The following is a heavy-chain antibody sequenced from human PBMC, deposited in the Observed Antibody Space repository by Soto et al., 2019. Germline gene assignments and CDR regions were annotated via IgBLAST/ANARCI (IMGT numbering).Heavy chain of an antibody. CDR3: ARCITGFPFDY. CDR2: ISYDGSNK. V-gene: IGHV3-30-3*01. D-gene: IGHD1-20*01. J-gene: IGHJ4*02. Sequence: GGSLRLSCAASGFTFSRYAMHWVRQAPGKGLEWVAVISYDGSNKYYADSVKGRFTISRDNSKNTLYLQMNSLRAEDTAVYYCARCITGFPFDYWGQGTLVTVSS. CDR1: GFTFSRYA.